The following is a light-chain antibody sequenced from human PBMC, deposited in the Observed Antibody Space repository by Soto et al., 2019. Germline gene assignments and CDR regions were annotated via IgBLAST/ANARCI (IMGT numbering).Light chain of an antibody. V-gene: IGKV1-33*01. CDR2: DAS. CDR1: RDVSIY. Sequence: DIPMTQSPSSLSASVGDRVTITCQESRDVSIYLNWYQQKPGKAPKLLIYDASNLETGVPSRFSGSGSGTDFTFTISSLQPEDIATYYCQQYDNLPFTFGPGTKVDIK. J-gene: IGKJ3*01. CDR3: QQYDNLPFT.